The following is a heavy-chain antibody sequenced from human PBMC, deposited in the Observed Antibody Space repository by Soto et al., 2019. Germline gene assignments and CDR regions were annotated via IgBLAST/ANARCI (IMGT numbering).Heavy chain of an antibody. V-gene: IGHV1-8*01. CDR2: MNPNSGNT. CDR1: GYTFTHYD. Sequence: QVQLVQSGAEVKKPGASVKVSCKASGYTFTHYDINWVRQAPGQGLEWMGWMNPNSGNTGYAQKFQGRVTMTRDTSINTVFPELSSLRSEDTAVYYCAREGLEYSSAPWSDLWGQGTLVTVSP. D-gene: IGHD6-6*01. J-gene: IGHJ5*02. CDR3: AREGLEYSSAPWSDL.